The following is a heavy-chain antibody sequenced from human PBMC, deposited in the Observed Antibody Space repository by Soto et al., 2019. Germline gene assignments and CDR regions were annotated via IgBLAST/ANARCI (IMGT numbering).Heavy chain of an antibody. CDR1: GDSITPYF. V-gene: IGHV4-4*07. D-gene: IGHD3-9*01. J-gene: IGHJ2*01. CDR2: IYASGRT. CDR3: ARHFDVDPSLDQYYFDL. Sequence: QVQLQESGPGLVKPSETLSLTCTVSGDSITPYFWSWIRQPAGKAPEWVGHIYASGRTTYNPSLKSRVTMFVSQTQVSLRLTSVTAADTAVFYCARHFDVDPSLDQYYFDLWGRGALVTVSS.